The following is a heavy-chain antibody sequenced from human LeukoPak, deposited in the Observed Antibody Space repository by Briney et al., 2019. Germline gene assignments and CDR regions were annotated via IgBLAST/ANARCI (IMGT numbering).Heavy chain of an antibody. CDR1: GGSISSYY. V-gene: IGHV4-59*08. Sequence: SETLSLTCTVSGGSISSYYWSWIRQPSGKGLEWIGYIYYSGSTNYNPSLKSRVTISIDTSRNQFSLKLTSVTAADTAVYYCARLPSIWGQGTLVTVSS. CDR3: ARLPSI. J-gene: IGHJ4*02. CDR2: IYYSGST.